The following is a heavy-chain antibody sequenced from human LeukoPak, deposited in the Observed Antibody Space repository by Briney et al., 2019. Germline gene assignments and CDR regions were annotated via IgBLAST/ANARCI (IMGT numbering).Heavy chain of an antibody. Sequence: PGGSLRLSCAASGFTFSDYYMSWIRQAPGKGLEWVSYISSSGSTIYYADSVKDRFTISRDNAKNSLYLQMNSLRAEDTAVYYCARETDYGGNLPGTYIFDYWGQGTLVTVSS. D-gene: IGHD4-23*01. CDR1: GFTFSDYY. CDR2: ISSSGSTI. V-gene: IGHV3-11*04. CDR3: ARETDYGGNLPGTYIFDY. J-gene: IGHJ4*02.